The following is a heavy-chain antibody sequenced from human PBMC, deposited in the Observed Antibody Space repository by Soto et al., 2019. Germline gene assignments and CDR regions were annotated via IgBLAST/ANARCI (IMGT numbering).Heavy chain of an antibody. CDR1: GFTFSSYA. V-gene: IGHV3-30-3*01. CDR2: ISYDGSNK. CDR3: ARELDCISTSCYGTFDY. J-gene: IGHJ4*02. Sequence: GGSLRLSCAASGFTFSSYAMHWVRQAPGKGLEGVAVISYDGSNKYYADSVKGRFTISRDNSKNTLYLQMNSLRAEDTAVYYCARELDCISTSCYGTFDYWGQGT. D-gene: IGHD2-2*01.